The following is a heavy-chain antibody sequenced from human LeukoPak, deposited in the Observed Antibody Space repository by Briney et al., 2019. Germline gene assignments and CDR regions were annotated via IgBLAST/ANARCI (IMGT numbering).Heavy chain of an antibody. CDR2: ISYDGSNK. V-gene: IGHV3-30-3*01. CDR1: GFTFSSYA. D-gene: IGHD5-24*01. J-gene: IGHJ4*02. Sequence: GGSLRLSCAASGFTFSSYAMHWVRQAPGKGLEWVAVISYDGSNKYYADSVKGRFTISRDNSKNTLYLQMNSLRAEDTAVYYCARDLRTPGDGYKFGYWGQGTLVTVSS. CDR3: ARDLRTPGDGYKFGY.